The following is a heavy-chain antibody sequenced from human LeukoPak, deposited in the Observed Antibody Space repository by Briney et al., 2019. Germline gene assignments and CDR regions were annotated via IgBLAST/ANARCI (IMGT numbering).Heavy chain of an antibody. CDR1: VYTFSSYG. CDR2: ISAYNGNT. V-gene: IGHV1-18*04. CDR3: ARDWENCSGGSCYAAYNWFDP. Sequence: ASVKVSCKASVYTFSSYGISWVRQAPGQGLEWMGWISAYNGNTNYAQKLQGRLTMTTDTTTSTAYMELRSLRSDDTAVYYCARDWENCSGGSCYAAYNWFDPWGQGTLVTVSS. D-gene: IGHD2-15*01. J-gene: IGHJ5*02.